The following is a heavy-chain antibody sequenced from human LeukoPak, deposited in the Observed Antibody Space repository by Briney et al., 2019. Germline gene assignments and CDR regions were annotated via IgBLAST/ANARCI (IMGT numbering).Heavy chain of an antibody. J-gene: IGHJ4*02. V-gene: IGHV3-30*04. CDR2: ISYDGSNK. CDR3: ARAPGYSSGWYYFDY. Sequence: SGGSLRLSCAASGFTFSSYAMHWVRQAPGKGLEWVAVISYDGSNKYYADSVKGRFTISRDNSQTTLYLQMNSLRAEDTAVYYCARAPGYSSGWYYFDYWGQGTLVTVSS. CDR1: GFTFSSYA. D-gene: IGHD6-19*01.